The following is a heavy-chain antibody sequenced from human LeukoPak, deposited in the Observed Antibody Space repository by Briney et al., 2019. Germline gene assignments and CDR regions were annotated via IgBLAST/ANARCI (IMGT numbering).Heavy chain of an antibody. CDR1: GFTFSSYA. CDR2: ISGSGGST. CDR3: AKVDTYYYDSSGSLIDY. Sequence: GGSLRLSCAASGFTFSSYAMSWVRQAPGKGLEWVSAISGSGGSTYYADSVKGRFTISRDNSKNTLYLQMNSQRAEDTAVYYCAKVDTYYYDSSGSLIDYWGQGTLVTVSS. V-gene: IGHV3-23*01. D-gene: IGHD3-22*01. J-gene: IGHJ4*02.